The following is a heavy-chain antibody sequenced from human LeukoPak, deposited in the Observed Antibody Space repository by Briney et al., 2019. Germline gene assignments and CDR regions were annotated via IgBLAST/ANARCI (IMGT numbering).Heavy chain of an antibody. D-gene: IGHD6-19*01. CDR2: ISGYNGNT. V-gene: IGHV1-18*01. Sequence: ASVKVSCKASGYXFSTYGISWVRQAPGQGLEWMGCISGYNGNTNYAQKLQGRVTMTTDTSMSTAYMELRSLRSDDTAVYYCARRRSEEFDFDCWGQGTLVTVSS. CDR1: GYXFSTYG. CDR3: ARRRSEEFDFDC. J-gene: IGHJ4*02.